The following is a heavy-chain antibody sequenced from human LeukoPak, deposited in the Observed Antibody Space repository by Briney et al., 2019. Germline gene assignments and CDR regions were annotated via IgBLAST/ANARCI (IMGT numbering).Heavy chain of an antibody. J-gene: IGHJ4*02. Sequence: GRSLRLSCAASGFTFSSYGMHWVRQAPGKGLEWLAVIWYDASNKFYADSVEGRLTISRGNSNNTLYLQMNSLRAEDTAVYYCARDPSFGVVTTYYFDYWGQGTLVTVSS. V-gene: IGHV3-33*01. CDR1: GFTFSSYG. CDR3: ARDPSFGVVTTYYFDY. CDR2: IWYDASNK. D-gene: IGHD3-3*01.